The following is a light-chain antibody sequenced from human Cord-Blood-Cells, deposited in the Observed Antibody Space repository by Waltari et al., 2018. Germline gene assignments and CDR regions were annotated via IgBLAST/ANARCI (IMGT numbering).Light chain of an antibody. CDR2: DVS. CDR3: SSYTSSSTWV. Sequence: QSALTQPASVSGSPGQSIPISCTGTSSDVGGYNYVPWYQQHPGKAPKLMIYDVSKRPSGVSNRFSGSKSGNPASLTISGLQAEDEADYYCSSYTSSSTWVFGGGTKLTVL. CDR1: SSDVGGYNY. J-gene: IGLJ3*02. V-gene: IGLV2-14*01.